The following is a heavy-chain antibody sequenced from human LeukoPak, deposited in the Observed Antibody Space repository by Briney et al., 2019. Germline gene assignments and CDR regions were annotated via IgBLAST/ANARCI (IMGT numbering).Heavy chain of an antibody. CDR2: IYYSGST. Sequence: SETLSLTWTVAGGSISSHYWSWIRQPPGKGLEWIGYIYYSGSTNYNPSLKSRVTISVDTSKNQFSLKLSSVTAADTAVYYCAVGYCSSTSCYRAFDIWGQGTMVTVSS. J-gene: IGHJ3*02. V-gene: IGHV4-59*11. D-gene: IGHD2-2*02. CDR3: AVGYCSSTSCYRAFDI. CDR1: GGSISSHY.